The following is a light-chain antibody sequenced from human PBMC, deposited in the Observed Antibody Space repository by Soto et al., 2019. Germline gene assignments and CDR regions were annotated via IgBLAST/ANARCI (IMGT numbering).Light chain of an antibody. J-gene: IGKJ5*01. V-gene: IGKV1-39*01. CDR1: QNIINY. CDR3: QQRSNWIT. CDR2: VAS. Sequence: DIQMTQSPSSLSASVGDRVTITCRASQNIINYLNWYQQKPGKAPQLLIYVASRLESGVPSRLSGSGSGTEFTLTISSLQPDDFATYYCQQRSNWITFGQGTRLEIK.